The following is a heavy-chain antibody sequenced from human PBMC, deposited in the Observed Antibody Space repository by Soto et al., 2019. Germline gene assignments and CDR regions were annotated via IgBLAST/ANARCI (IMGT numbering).Heavy chain of an antibody. Sequence: QLQLQESGPGLVKPSETLSLTCTVSGGSISSSSYYWGWIRQPPGKGLGWIGSIYYSGSTYYNPSLKCRVTISIDTSKSQFSLQLSLGTAADTAVYYCARNDGSGNYRPDHYDYYYMDVWGNGTTVTVSS. D-gene: IGHD3-10*01. J-gene: IGHJ6*03. CDR1: GGSISSSSYY. V-gene: IGHV4-39*01. CDR3: ARNDGSGNYRPDHYDYYYMDV. CDR2: IYYSGST.